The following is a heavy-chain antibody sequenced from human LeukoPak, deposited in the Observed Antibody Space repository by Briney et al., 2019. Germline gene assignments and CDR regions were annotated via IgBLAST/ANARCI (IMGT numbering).Heavy chain of an antibody. CDR3: ARGVLLDDY. V-gene: IGHV3-48*03. CDR2: IASSGSTI. J-gene: IGHJ4*02. D-gene: IGHD2/OR15-2a*01. CDR1: GFTFRRYE. Sequence: PGGSLRLSCAASGFTFRRYEMNWVRQAPGKGLEWVSYIASSGSTIYYADSVKGRFTISRDNAKNSLYLQMNSLRDEDTAVYYCARGVLLDDYWGQGTLVTVSS.